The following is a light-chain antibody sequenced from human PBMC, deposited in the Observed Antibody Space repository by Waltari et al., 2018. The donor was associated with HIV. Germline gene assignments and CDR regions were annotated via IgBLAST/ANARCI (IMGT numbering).Light chain of an antibody. CDR1: QSVSSSY. CDR2: GAH. J-gene: IGKJ1*01. Sequence: EVVLTQSPGTLSLSPGERATLSCRTSQSVSSSYLAWYQQKRGQTPRLVIYGAHTRATGIPDRFSGSGSGTEFTLTISSLQSEDFAVYYCQQYNAWPRTFGQGTKVEIK. CDR3: QQYNAWPRT. V-gene: IGKV3-15*01.